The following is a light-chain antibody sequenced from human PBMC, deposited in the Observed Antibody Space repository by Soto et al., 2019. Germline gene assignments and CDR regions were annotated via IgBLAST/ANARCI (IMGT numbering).Light chain of an antibody. CDR2: AAS. Sequence: IQLNQPPSFLSASVGDRVTITCRASQGITSYLAWYQQKPGKSPKLLIYAASTLQSGVPSRFSGSGSETEFTLTISSLQPEDFATYYCQQLNSYPLTFGGGTKVDIK. CDR3: QQLNSYPLT. CDR1: QGITSY. J-gene: IGKJ4*01. V-gene: IGKV1-9*01.